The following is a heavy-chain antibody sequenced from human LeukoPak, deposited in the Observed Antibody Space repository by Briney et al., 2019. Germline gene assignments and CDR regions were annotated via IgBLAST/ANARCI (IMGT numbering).Heavy chain of an antibody. CDR2: INPNSGGT. Sequence: ASVKVSCKASGYTFTGYYMHWVRQAPGQGLEWMGWINPNSGGTNYAQKFQGRVTMTRDTSISKAYMELSRLRSDDTAVYYCARVPPSDMIHLGYWGQGTLVTVSS. D-gene: IGHD3-16*01. CDR3: ARVPPSDMIHLGY. CDR1: GYTFTGYY. V-gene: IGHV1-2*02. J-gene: IGHJ4*02.